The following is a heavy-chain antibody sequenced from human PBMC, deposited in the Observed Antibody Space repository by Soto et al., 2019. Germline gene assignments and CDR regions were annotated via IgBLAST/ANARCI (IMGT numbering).Heavy chain of an antibody. Sequence: SETLSLTCSVSGVSISNYYWGWIRQPPGQGLEYIGYMYYSGITDYNPSLKSRVTVSVDMSKNQFTMDLNSVSAADTAVYYCAKKGDCTGGIGCRYFDFWGQEILVTASS. CDR1: GVSISNYY. CDR2: MYYSGIT. V-gene: IGHV4-59*01. CDR3: AKKGDCTGGIGCRYFDF. J-gene: IGHJ4*02. D-gene: IGHD2-8*02.